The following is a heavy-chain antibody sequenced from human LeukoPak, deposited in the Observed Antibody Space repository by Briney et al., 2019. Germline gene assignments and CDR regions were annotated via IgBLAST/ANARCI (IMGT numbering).Heavy chain of an antibody. Sequence: PGRFLRLSFEASGFTLSSYVMHLVRPAPGKGLEWVAVISYDGSYKYYADSVKGRFTNSRDNSKTTQYLQMNSLRSEDTAVYYCARDRLRSGSYFNYWGQGTLVTVSS. J-gene: IGHJ4*02. V-gene: IGHV3-30-3*01. CDR3: ARDRLRSGSYFNY. D-gene: IGHD1-26*01. CDR2: ISYDGSYK. CDR1: GFTLSSYV.